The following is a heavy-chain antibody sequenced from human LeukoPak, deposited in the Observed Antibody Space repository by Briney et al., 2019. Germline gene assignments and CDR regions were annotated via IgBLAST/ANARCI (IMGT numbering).Heavy chain of an antibody. V-gene: IGHV3-9*01. D-gene: IGHD3-22*01. Sequence: PGWSLRLSCAASGFTFQDHAMHWVRQAPGKGLEWVSGISSNSNSISYADSVKGRFTISRDNAKNSLYLQMNSLRTDDTAFYYCAEVDHTSGSPDYWGQGTLVTVSS. J-gene: IGHJ4*02. CDR1: GFTFQDHA. CDR3: AEVDHTSGSPDY. CDR2: ISSNSNSI.